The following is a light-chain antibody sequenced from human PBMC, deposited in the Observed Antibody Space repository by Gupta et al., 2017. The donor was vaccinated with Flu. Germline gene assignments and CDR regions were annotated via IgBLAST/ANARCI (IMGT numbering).Light chain of an antibody. Sequence: SYELTQPPSVSVSPGQTASIACSGDKLGNKYVCWYRQKPGQSPTLVLFQDSKRTSGIPERFAGSNSGNTATLTISGAQALDEADYYCHTWDNSIGVFGGGTKLTVL. CDR1: KLGNKY. CDR3: HTWDNSIGV. V-gene: IGLV3-1*01. CDR2: QDS. J-gene: IGLJ3*02.